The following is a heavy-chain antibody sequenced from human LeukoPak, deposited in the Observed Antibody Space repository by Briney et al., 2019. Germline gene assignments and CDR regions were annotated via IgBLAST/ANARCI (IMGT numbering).Heavy chain of an antibody. J-gene: IGHJ4*02. D-gene: IGHD6-13*01. Sequence: GGSLRLSCAASGFSFKNYGMGWVRQAPGKGLGWVSVISDSGGITYHADSVKGRFTISRDNSKNTLYLQMNSLRVEETALYYCAKLSFGSNWYFFDYWGQGTLVTVSS. CDR2: ISDSGGIT. V-gene: IGHV3-23*01. CDR3: AKLSFGSNWYFFDY. CDR1: GFSFKNYG.